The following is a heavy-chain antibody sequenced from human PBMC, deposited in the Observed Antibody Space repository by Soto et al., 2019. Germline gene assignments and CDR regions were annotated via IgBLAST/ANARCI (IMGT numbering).Heavy chain of an antibody. CDR1: GFTFSSYG. J-gene: IGHJ6*02. CDR2: ISYDGRNK. CDR3: VKDGSSGWPYYYGMDV. Sequence: GSLRLSCAASGFTFSSYGMHWVRQAPGKGLEWAAVISYDGRNKYYADSVKGRFTISRDNSKNTLYLQMSSLRAEDTAVYYCVKDGSSGWPYYYGMDVWGQGTTVTVSS. V-gene: IGHV3-30*18. D-gene: IGHD6-19*01.